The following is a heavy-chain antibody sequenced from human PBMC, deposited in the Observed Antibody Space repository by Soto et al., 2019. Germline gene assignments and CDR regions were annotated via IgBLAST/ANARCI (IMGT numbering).Heavy chain of an antibody. CDR1: GFTFSSYA. Sequence: EVQLLESGGGLVQPGGSLRLSCAASGFTFSSYAMSWVRQAPGKGLEWVSAISGSGGSTYYADSVKGRFTISRDNSKNTLYLQMNSLRAEDTAVYYCAKGVRPPPYGSGSSLYYYYVDVWGKGTTVTVSS. D-gene: IGHD3-10*01. J-gene: IGHJ6*03. V-gene: IGHV3-23*01. CDR3: AKGVRPPPYGSGSSLYYYYVDV. CDR2: ISGSGGST.